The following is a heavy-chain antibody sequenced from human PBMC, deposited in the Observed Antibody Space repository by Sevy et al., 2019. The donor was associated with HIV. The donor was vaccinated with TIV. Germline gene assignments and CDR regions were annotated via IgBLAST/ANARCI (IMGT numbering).Heavy chain of an antibody. J-gene: IGHJ5*02. D-gene: IGHD2-2*01. CDR1: GFTFSSYA. Sequence: GGSLRLSCAASGFTFSSYAMHWVRQAPGKGLEWGAVISYDGSNKYYADSVKGRFTISRDNSKNTLYLQMNSLRAEDTAVYYCARDVTDIVAVPAAIGENWFDPWGQGTLVTVSS. V-gene: IGHV3-30-3*01. CDR2: ISYDGSNK. CDR3: ARDVTDIVAVPAAIGENWFDP.